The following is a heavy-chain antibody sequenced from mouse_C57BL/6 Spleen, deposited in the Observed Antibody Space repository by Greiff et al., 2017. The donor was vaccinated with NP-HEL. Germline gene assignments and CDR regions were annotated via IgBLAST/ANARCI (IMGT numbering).Heavy chain of an antibody. J-gene: IGHJ3*01. CDR2: INPNNGGT. CDR1: GYTFTDYY. V-gene: IGHV1-26*01. Sequence: VQLQQSGPELVQPGASVKISCKASGYTFTDYYMNWVKQSHGKSLEWIGDINPNNGGTSYNQKFKGKSTLTVDKSSSTAYMERRSLTSEDSAVYYCGRSNDDGHPWFAYWGQGARGTVSA. D-gene: IGHD2-12*01. CDR3: GRSNDDGHPWFAY.